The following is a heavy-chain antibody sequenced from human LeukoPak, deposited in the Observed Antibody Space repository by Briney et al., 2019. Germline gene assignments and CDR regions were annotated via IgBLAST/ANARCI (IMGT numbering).Heavy chain of an antibody. V-gene: IGHV1-69*05. CDR2: IIPIFGTA. CDR1: GYTFTSYG. D-gene: IGHD1/OR15-1a*01. CDR3: ARAQQPHGKITGFDY. Sequence: GASVKVSCKASGYTFTSYGISWVRQAPGQGLEWMGGIIPIFGTANYAQKFQGRVTITTDESTSTAYMELSSLRSEDTAVYYCARAQQPHGKITGFDYWGQGTLVTVSS. J-gene: IGHJ4*02.